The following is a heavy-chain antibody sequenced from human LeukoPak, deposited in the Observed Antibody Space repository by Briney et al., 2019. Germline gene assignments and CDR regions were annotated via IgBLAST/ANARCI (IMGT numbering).Heavy chain of an antibody. Sequence: GGSLRLSCAASGFTFSSYSMIWVRQAPGKGLEWVSYISSSSSTIYYADSVKGRFTISRDNAKNSLYLQMNSLRAEDTALYYFAKDMTTMVGGGDVFDIWGQGTMVTV. V-gene: IGHV3-48*04. CDR1: GFTFSSYS. J-gene: IGHJ3*02. CDR3: AKDMTTMVGGGDVFDI. D-gene: IGHD3-10*01. CDR2: ISSSSSTI.